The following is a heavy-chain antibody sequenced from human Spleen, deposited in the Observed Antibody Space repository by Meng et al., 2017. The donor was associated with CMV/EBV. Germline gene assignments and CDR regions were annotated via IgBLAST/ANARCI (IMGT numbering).Heavy chain of an antibody. D-gene: IGHD3-22*01. CDR1: GGSNSSYY. CDR3: ARELAYYYDSSGYCLGY. Sequence: QVQLPGPGPGRVKPSETLSLTCTVLGGSNSSYYWSWIRQPAGKGLEWIGRIYTSGSTNYNPSLKSRVTMSVDTSKNQFSLKLSSVTAADTAVYYCARELAYYYDSSGYCLGYWGQGTLVTVSS. CDR2: IYTSGST. V-gene: IGHV4-4*07. J-gene: IGHJ4*02.